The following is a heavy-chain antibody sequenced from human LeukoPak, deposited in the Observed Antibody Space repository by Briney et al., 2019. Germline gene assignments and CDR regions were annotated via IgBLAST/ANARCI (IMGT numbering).Heavy chain of an antibody. Sequence: GGSLRLSCAASGFTFSSYGMHWVRQAPGEGLVWVSRISIDGSTTNYADSVKGRFTVSRDNAKNTLYLQMNSLRAEDTAVYYCTRGPSARQDYWGHGTLVTVSS. J-gene: IGHJ4*01. CDR2: ISIDGSTT. CDR1: GFTFSSYG. D-gene: IGHD2-2*01. V-gene: IGHV3-74*01. CDR3: TRGPSARQDY.